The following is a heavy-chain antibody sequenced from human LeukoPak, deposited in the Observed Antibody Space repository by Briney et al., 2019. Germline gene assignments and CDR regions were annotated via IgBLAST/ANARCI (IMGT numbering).Heavy chain of an antibody. CDR3: ARQAAAGTEIWFDP. D-gene: IGHD6-13*01. V-gene: IGHV4-4*07. Sequence: SETLSLTCTVSGGSISSYYWSWIRQPAGKGLEWIGRIYTSGSTNYNPSLKSRVTMSADTSKNQFSLKLSSVTAADTAVYYCARQAAAGTEIWFDPWGQGTLVTVSS. CDR2: IYTSGST. J-gene: IGHJ5*02. CDR1: GGSISSYY.